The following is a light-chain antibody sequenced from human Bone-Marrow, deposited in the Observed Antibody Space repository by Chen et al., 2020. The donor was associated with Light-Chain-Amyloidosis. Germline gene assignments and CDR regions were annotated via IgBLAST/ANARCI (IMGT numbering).Light chain of an antibody. CDR1: QSVSSSY. J-gene: IGKJ1*01. CDR2: GAS. Sequence: EIVLTQSPGTLSLSPGETAILSCRASQSVSSSYLGWYQQIPGQAPRLPVYGASTRAAGIPDRFSGGGSGTDFTLTISRLESEDFAVYYCQQYGSSPTFGQGTKVEIK. CDR3: QQYGSSPT. V-gene: IGKV3-20*01.